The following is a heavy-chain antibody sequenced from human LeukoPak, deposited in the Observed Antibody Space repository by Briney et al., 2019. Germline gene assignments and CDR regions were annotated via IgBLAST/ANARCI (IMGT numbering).Heavy chain of an antibody. CDR3: ARDPPSFGSGTYYTI. D-gene: IGHD3-10*01. Sequence: TSETLSLTCTVSGGSISSGGYYWSWIRQHPGKGLEWIGYIYNSESTYYNPSLKSRVVISVDTSKSQFSLRLSSVTAADTAMYYCARDPPSFGSGTYYTIWGQGTLVTVSS. CDR2: IYNSEST. V-gene: IGHV4-31*03. CDR1: GGSISSGGYY. J-gene: IGHJ4*02.